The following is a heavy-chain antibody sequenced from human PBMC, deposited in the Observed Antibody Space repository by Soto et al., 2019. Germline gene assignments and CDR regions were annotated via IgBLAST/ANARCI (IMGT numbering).Heavy chain of an antibody. J-gene: IGHJ5*02. CDR2: INAGNGNT. D-gene: IGHD3-10*01. V-gene: IGHV1-3*01. CDR3: ARDKTTIWFGELLTPFDP. CDR1: GYTFTSYA. Sequence: GASVKVSFKASGYTFTSYAMHWVRQAPGQRLEWMGWINAGNGNTKYSQKFQGRVTITRDTSASTAYMELSSLRSEDTAVYYCARDKTTIWFGELLTPFDPWGQGTLVTVSS.